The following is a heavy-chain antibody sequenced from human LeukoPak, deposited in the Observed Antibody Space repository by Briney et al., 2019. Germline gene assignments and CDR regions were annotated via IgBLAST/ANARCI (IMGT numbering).Heavy chain of an antibody. D-gene: IGHD1-26*01. CDR3: ARDGVGATSD. V-gene: IGHV3-23*01. J-gene: IGHJ4*02. CDR2: IGGSTGNT. Sequence: GGSLRLSCAASGLTFSSSAMSWVRQAAGKGLEWVSTIGGSTGNTYYGDSVKGRFTISRDNSKNTLYLQMSSLRAEDTAVYYCARDGVGATSDWGQGTLVTVSS. CDR1: GLTFSSSA.